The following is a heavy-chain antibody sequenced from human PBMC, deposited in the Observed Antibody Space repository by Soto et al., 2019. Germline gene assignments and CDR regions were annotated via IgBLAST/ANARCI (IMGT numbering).Heavy chain of an antibody. CDR1: GFTFSSYS. CDR2: ISSSSSTI. Sequence: EVQLVESGGGLVQPGGSLRLSCAASGFTFSSYSMNWVRQAPGKGLEWVSYISSSSSTIYYADSVKGRFTISRDNAKNSLYLQMNSLRAEDTAVYYCARDLDDYIWGSHRYPDYWGQGTLVTVSS. V-gene: IGHV3-48*01. D-gene: IGHD3-16*02. J-gene: IGHJ4*02. CDR3: ARDLDDYIWGSHRYPDY.